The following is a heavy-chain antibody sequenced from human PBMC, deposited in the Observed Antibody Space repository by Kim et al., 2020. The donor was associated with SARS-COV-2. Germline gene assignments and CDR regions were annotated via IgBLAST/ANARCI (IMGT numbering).Heavy chain of an antibody. Sequence: TGDAKKFQGRVTMTRNTSISTAYMDLSSLRSEDTAVYYCARGYYYYGMDVWGHGTTVTVSS. D-gene: IGHD3-16*01. V-gene: IGHV1-8*01. J-gene: IGHJ6*02. CDR2: T. CDR3: ARGYYYYGMDV.